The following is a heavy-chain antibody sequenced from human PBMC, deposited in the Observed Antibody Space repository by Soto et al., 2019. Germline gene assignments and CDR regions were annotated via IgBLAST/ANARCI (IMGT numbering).Heavy chain of an antibody. D-gene: IGHD4-4*01. CDR1: GGTIRSYY. J-gene: IGHJ6*02. Sequence: SETLCLTCTVSGGTIRSYYWSWIRQPPGKGLEWIGYIYYSGSTNYNPSLKSRVTISVDTSKNQFSLKLSSVTAADTAVYYCARDPVTTSRSYYYYGMDVWGQGTTVTVSS. CDR3: ARDPVTTSRSYYYYGMDV. V-gene: IGHV4-59*12. CDR2: IYYSGST.